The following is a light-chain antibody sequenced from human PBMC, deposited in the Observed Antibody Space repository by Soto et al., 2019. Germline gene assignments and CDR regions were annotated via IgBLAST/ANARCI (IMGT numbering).Light chain of an antibody. J-gene: IGLJ1*01. CDR2: GVS. V-gene: IGLV2-14*01. Sequence: QSALTQPASVSGSPGQSITISCTGTSSDVGGYNYVSWYQQHPGKAPKLIIYGVSNRPSGVSNRFSGSKSGNTASLTISGLQAEDEADYYCNSYTTSSTPGYVFGTGTKVTVL. CDR1: SSDVGGYNY. CDR3: NSYTTSSTPGYV.